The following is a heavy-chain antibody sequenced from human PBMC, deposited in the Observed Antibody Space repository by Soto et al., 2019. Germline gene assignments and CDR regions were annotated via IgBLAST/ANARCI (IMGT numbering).Heavy chain of an antibody. D-gene: IGHD5-18*01. J-gene: IGHJ4*02. CDR1: GFLVNSAY. CDR2: INSDGST. CDR3: ARSGYSFAWGY. V-gene: IGHV3-53*01. Sequence: EVQLVESGGGLIPPGGSLRLSCAASGFLVNSAYMTWVRQAPGKGLEWLSMINSDGSTLYAESVKGRFTISRANSKNRLDLQMNSLRAEDTAMYYCARSGYSFAWGYWGQGTLVIVTS.